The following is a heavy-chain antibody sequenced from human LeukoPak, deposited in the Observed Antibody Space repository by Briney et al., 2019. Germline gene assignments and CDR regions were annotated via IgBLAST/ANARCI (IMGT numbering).Heavy chain of an antibody. V-gene: IGHV3-23*01. J-gene: IGHJ3*02. D-gene: IGHD6-19*01. Sequence: QPGGSLRLSCAASGFTFSSYWMSWVRQAPGKGLEWVSAISDSGNTYHADSVKGRFTISRDSSKNTLFLQMNRLRPEDAAVYYCAKDLSSGWPDAFDIWGQGTMVTVSS. CDR3: AKDLSSGWPDAFDI. CDR1: GFTFSSYW. CDR2: ISDSGNT.